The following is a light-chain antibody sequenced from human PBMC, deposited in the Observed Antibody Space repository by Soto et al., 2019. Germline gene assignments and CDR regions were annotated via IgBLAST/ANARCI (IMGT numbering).Light chain of an antibody. V-gene: IGLV6-57*03. J-gene: IGLJ2*01. CDR3: QSYDSSNQGV. CDR2: EDD. Sequence: NFLLTQPHSVSESPGKTVTISCTRSSDSIANNYVQWYQQRPGSAPTAVIHEDDQRPSGVPDRFSGSIDRSSNSASLTISGLKTEDEADYYCQSYDSSNQGVFGGGTQLTVL. CDR1: SDSIANNY.